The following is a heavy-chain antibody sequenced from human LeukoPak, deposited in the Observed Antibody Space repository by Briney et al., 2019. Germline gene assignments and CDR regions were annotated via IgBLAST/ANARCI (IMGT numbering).Heavy chain of an antibody. Sequence: SETLSLTCAVYGGSFSGYYWSWIRQPPGKGLEWIGEINHSGSTNYNPSLKSRVTISVDTSKNQFSLKLSSVTAADTAVYYCVSGWYWYCFDYWGQGTLVTVSS. CDR1: GGSFSGYY. J-gene: IGHJ4*02. V-gene: IGHV4-34*01. CDR2: INHSGST. CDR3: VSGWYWYCFDY. D-gene: IGHD2-8*02.